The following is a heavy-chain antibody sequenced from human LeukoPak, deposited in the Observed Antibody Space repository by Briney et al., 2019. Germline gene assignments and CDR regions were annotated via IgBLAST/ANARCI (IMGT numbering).Heavy chain of an antibody. CDR1: GGSFSGYY. Sequence: SETLSLTCAVSGGSFSGYYWSWIRQPPGKGMEWIGEVNHSGSTNYNPSLTSRVPISVDMSKNQFSLKLRSVSAAATAADFCARVGAVTMVRRVVANYYYYYGMDVWGQETTVSVSS. V-gene: IGHV4-34*01. CDR2: VNHSGST. J-gene: IGHJ6*02. D-gene: IGHD3-10*01. CDR3: ARVGAVTMVRRVVANYYYYYGMDV.